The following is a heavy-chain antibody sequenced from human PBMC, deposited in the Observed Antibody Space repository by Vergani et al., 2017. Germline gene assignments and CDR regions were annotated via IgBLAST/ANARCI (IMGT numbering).Heavy chain of an antibody. V-gene: IGHV3-74*01. CDR2: ISGPGLST. Sequence: EVQLVESGGGLVQPGGSLRLSCAASGFTFSSYWMHWVRQAPGKGLVWVSRISGPGLSTYYADSVKGRFTISRDNAKNSLYLQMNSLRAEDTAVYYCARPITISSYGMDVWGQGTTVTVSS. CDR1: GFTFSSYW. CDR3: ARPITISSYGMDV. J-gene: IGHJ6*02. D-gene: IGHD3-9*01.